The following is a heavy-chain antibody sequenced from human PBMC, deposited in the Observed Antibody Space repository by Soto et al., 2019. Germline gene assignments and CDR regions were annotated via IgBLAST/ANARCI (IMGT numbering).Heavy chain of an antibody. J-gene: IGHJ4*02. CDR1: GYTFTSYA. Sequence: ASVKVSCKASGYTFTSYAIHWLRQAPGQRLEWMGWINAGNGNTKYSQKFQGRVTITRDTSASTAYMELSSLKSEDTAVYYCARGDWWLFDYWGQGTLVTVSS. CDR2: INAGNGNT. CDR3: ARGDWWLFDY. V-gene: IGHV1-3*01. D-gene: IGHD2-8*02.